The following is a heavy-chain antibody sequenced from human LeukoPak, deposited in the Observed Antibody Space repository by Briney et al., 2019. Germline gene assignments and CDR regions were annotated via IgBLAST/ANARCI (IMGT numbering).Heavy chain of an antibody. CDR1: GGSISSSSYY. CDR3: ARAQLLSGIVVVTRGAFDI. J-gene: IGHJ3*02. V-gene: IGHV4-39*07. D-gene: IGHD3-22*01. CDR2: IYYSGST. Sequence: PSETLSLTCTVSGGSISSSSYYWGWIRQPPGKGLEWIGSIYYSGSTYYNPSLKSRVTISVDTSKNQFSLKLSSVTAADTAVYYCARAQLLSGIVVVTRGAFDIWGQGTMVTVSS.